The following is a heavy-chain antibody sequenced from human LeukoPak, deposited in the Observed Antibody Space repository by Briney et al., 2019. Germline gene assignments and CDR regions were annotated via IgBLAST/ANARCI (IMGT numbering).Heavy chain of an antibody. CDR2: ISGTGGSK. V-gene: IGHV3-23*01. CDR1: GFTFSSYA. D-gene: IGHD6-19*01. J-gene: IGHJ3*02. CDR3: AKGHGAVAGEAFDI. Sequence: PGGSLRLSCAASGFTFSSYAMSWVRQAPGKGPEWVSLISGTGGSKYYADSVKGRFTISRDNSKKTMYLQMNSLRAEDTAVYCCAKGHGAVAGEAFDIWGQGTTVTVSS.